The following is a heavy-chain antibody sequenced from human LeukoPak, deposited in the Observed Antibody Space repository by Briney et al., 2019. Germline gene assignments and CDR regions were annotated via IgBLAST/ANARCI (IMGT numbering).Heavy chain of an antibody. CDR3: ARGRRWRYCSSTSCPERNSYYYGMDV. CDR1: GGSFSGYY. D-gene: IGHD2-2*01. Sequence: SETLSLTCAVYGGSFSGYYWSWIRQPPGKGLECIGAINHSGSTNYNPSLKSRVTISVDTSKNQFSLKLSSVTAADTAVYYCARGRRWRYCSSTSCPERNSYYYGMDVWGQGTTVTVSS. CDR2: INHSGST. V-gene: IGHV4-34*01. J-gene: IGHJ6*02.